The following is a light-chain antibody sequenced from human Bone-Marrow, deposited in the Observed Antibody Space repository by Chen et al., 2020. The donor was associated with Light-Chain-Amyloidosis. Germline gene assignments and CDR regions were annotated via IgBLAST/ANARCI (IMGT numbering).Light chain of an antibody. J-gene: IGLJ1*01. V-gene: IGLV2-14*01. CDR2: EVT. CDR1: SSDVGGDNH. Sequence: QSALTQPSSVAGAPGQSINIPLTRTSSDVGGDNHVSWYQQHPDKAPNLMIYEVTNRPSWVPDRFSVSKSDNTASLTISGLQTEDEADYFCSSYTITNTLVFGSGTRVTVL. CDR3: SSYTITNTLV.